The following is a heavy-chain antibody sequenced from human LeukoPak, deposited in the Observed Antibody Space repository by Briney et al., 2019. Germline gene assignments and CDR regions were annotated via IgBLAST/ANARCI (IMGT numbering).Heavy chain of an antibody. D-gene: IGHD5-12*01. CDR3: ARGGSGGKDWFDP. CDR2: ITPSGGST. CDR1: GYTFTSYY. V-gene: IGHV1-46*01. J-gene: IGHJ5*02. Sequence: ASVKVSCKASGYTFTSYYMHWVRQAPGQGLEWMGIITPSGGSTSYAQKFRGRVTMTTATSTSTVHMELSSLRSETTAVYYCARGGSGGKDWFDPWGQGTLVTVSS.